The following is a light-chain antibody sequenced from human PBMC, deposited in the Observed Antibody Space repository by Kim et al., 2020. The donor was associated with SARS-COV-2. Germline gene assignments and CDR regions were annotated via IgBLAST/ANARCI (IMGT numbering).Light chain of an antibody. CDR3: QQYNDWPPST. J-gene: IGKJ1*01. CDR2: DTS. V-gene: IGKV3-15*01. CDR1: QSVSTK. Sequence: EVFMTQSPATLSLSPGERATLSCTASQSVSTKLAWYRQRPGLAPRLLIYDTSTRATGIPARFSGSGSGTEFTLTISSLQSEDFAVYYCQQYNDWPPSTFGQGTKVDIK.